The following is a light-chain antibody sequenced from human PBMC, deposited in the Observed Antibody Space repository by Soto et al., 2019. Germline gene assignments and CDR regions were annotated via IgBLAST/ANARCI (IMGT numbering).Light chain of an antibody. CDR2: GAS. CDR1: QSVSSN. J-gene: IGKJ5*01. Sequence: MMMTQSPATLSVSPGERATLSCMASQSVSSNLAWYQQKPGQAPRLLIYGASTRATGIPARFSGSGSGTEFTLTISSLQSEDFAVYYCHQYDNWPKTFGQGTRLEIK. CDR3: HQYDNWPKT. V-gene: IGKV3-15*01.